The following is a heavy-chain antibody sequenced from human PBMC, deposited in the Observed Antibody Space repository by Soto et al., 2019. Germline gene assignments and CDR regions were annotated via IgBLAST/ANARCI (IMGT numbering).Heavy chain of an antibody. CDR1: GYTFTSYA. CDR2: INAGNGDT. CDR3: ARDVSGPGATYVMDV. D-gene: IGHD2-2*01. V-gene: IGHV1-3*01. Sequence: ASVKVSCKASGYTFTSYAMHWVRQAPGQRLEWMGWINAGNGDTKYSQKFQGRVTITRDTSASTAYMELSSLPYDDTAVYYCARDVSGPGATYVMDVWGQGTTVIVSS. J-gene: IGHJ6*02.